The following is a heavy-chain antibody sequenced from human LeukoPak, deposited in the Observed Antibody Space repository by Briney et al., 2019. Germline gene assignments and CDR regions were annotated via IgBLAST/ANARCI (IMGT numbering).Heavy chain of an antibody. Sequence: ASVKVSCKASGYTITSYGISWVRQAPGQGLEWMGWISAYNGNTNYAQKLQGRVTMTTDTSTSTAYMELRSLRSDDTAMYYCARNAGSYFEFAPWGQGTLVTVSS. D-gene: IGHD1-26*01. CDR3: ARNAGSYFEFAP. J-gene: IGHJ5*02. V-gene: IGHV1-18*01. CDR1: GYTITSYG. CDR2: ISAYNGNT.